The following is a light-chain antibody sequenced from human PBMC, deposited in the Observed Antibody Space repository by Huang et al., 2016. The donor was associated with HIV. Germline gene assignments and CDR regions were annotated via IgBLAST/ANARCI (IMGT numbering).Light chain of an antibody. CDR1: QSLLHSGGTNY. CDR2: LGY. J-gene: IGKJ2*01. V-gene: IGKV2-28*01. CDR3: EQGLRTPRT. Sequence: DVVMTQSPLSLPVTPGEPASIACRSSQSLLHSGGTNYFDCDLQKPGQSPQLLMYLGYNSAYGVPVMISGRGSGTDFTLKSSRVDAEDVVYYYCEQGLRTPRTFGGGTRLEIK.